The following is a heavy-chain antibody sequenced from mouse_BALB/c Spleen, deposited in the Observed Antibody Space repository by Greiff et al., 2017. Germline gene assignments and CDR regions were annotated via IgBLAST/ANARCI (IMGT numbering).Heavy chain of an antibody. J-gene: IGHJ4*01. Sequence: EVKVEESGGGLVQPGGSLRLSCATSGFTFTDYYMSWVRQPPGKALEWLGFIRNKANGYTTEYSASVKGRFTISRDNSQSILYLQMNTLRAEDSATYYCARVGGAMDYWGQGTSVTVSS. CDR2: IRNKANGYTT. CDR3: ARVGGAMDY. CDR1: GFTFTDYY. D-gene: IGHD4-1*01. V-gene: IGHV7-3*02.